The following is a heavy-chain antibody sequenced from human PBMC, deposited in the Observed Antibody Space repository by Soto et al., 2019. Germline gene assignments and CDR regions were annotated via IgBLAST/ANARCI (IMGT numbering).Heavy chain of an antibody. V-gene: IGHV3-21*01. CDR2: ISSSSSYI. J-gene: IGHJ5*02. CDR3: ARGRNLPALPTWFDP. Sequence: HCCAACGLTFSSYIMSRVRQAPGKGLEWVSSISSSSSYIYYADSVKGRFTISRDNAKNSLYLQMNSLRAEDTAVYYCARGRNLPALPTWFDPWGQGP. CDR1: GLTFSSYI.